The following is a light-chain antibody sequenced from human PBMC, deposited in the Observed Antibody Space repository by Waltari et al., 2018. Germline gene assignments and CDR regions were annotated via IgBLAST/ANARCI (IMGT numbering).Light chain of an antibody. CDR2: AAS. V-gene: IGKV1-39*01. Sequence: DIQMTQSPSSLSASVGDRVTITCRASQSIISYLNWYQQKPGNAPKLLIYAASGLQSGVPSRFSGSGSGTDFTLTISSLQPEDFATYYCQQSYSTPRTFGQGTKLEIK. CDR1: QSIISY. J-gene: IGKJ2*01. CDR3: QQSYSTPRT.